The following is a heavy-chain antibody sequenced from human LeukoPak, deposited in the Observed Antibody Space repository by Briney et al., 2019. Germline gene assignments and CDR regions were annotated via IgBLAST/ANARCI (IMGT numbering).Heavy chain of an antibody. J-gene: IGHJ6*03. CDR2: IYYIGTT. CDR3: AREGYGSGSSHFMDV. D-gene: IGHD3-10*01. V-gene: IGHV4-59*01. CDR1: GVPITSYF. Sequence: KASETLSLTCTVSGVPITSYFWTWIRQAPGKGLEWIGYIYYIGTTNYNPSLKSRATMSVDMSKNQFSLKLTSVTAADTAVYYCAREGYGSGSSHFMDVWGTGTTVTVSS.